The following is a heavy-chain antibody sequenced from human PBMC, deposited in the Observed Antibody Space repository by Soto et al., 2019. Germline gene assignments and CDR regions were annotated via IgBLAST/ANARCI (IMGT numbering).Heavy chain of an antibody. CDR2: IYYSGST. Sequence: QVQLPESGPGLVKPSQTLSLTCTVSGGSISSGGYYWSWIRQHPGKGLEWIGYIYYSGSTYYNPSLKSRVTISVDTSKNQFSLKLSSVTAADTAVYYCARDHCSSTSCYSNWFDPWGQGTLVTVSS. CDR3: ARDHCSSTSCYSNWFDP. D-gene: IGHD2-2*01. CDR1: GGSISSGGYY. J-gene: IGHJ5*02. V-gene: IGHV4-31*03.